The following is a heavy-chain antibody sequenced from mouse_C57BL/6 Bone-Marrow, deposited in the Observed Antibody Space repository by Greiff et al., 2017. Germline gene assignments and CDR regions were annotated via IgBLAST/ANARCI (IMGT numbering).Heavy chain of an antibody. CDR2: IDPEIGDT. J-gene: IGHJ2*01. CDR3: SSFDGNFFDF. D-gene: IGHD2-3*01. V-gene: IGHV14-4*01. CDR1: GFNIKDYY. Sequence: DVQLQESGAELVRPGASVKLSCTASGFNIKDYYIHWVKQKPEQGLEWIGWIDPEIGDTEYASKFQGKVTITSDTSSNTAYLQLSSLTSEDTAVLYCSSFDGNFFDFWRQGTPLTDAS.